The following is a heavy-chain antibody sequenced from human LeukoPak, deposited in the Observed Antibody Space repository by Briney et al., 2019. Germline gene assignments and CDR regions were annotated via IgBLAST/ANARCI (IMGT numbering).Heavy chain of an antibody. D-gene: IGHD3-22*01. CDR1: GGSISSYY. CDR3: ARDSPYYDSSGYQGSFDI. Sequence: SSETLSLTCTVSGGSISSYYWSWIRQPPGKGLEWIGYIYYSGSTNYNPSLKSRVTISVDTSKNQFSLELSSVTAADTAVYYCARDSPYYDSSGYQGSFDIWGQGTMVTVSS. V-gene: IGHV4-59*01. J-gene: IGHJ3*02. CDR2: IYYSGST.